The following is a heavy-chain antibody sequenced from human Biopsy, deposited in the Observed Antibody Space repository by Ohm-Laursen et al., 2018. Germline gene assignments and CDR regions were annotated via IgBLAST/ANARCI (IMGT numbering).Heavy chain of an antibody. CDR3: GRAVRNQLRTDP. Sequence: GASLKVSCTASGYTFTSYDITWVRQTSGQRPEWIGWLNPVSGNSNFGHKFRVRVTVTSDTSISTAYMELSGLTSDYTATYYCGRAVRNQLRTDPWGQGTLVTVTS. CDR1: GYTFTSYD. V-gene: IGHV1-8*01. J-gene: IGHJ5*02. D-gene: IGHD4-17*01. CDR2: LNPVSGNS.